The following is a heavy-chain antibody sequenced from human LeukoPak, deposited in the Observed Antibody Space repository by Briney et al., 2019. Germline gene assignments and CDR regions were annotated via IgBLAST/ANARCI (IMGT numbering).Heavy chain of an antibody. V-gene: IGHV3-53*01. Sequence: PGGSLRLSCAASGFTVSSKYMSWVRQAPGKGLEWVSIIYPGGTTYYADSVKGRFTISRDNSKNTVYLQMNSLKADDAAVYYCARADDFDDYDCWGQGTLVTVSS. D-gene: IGHD2-21*02. J-gene: IGHJ4*02. CDR3: ARADDFDDYDC. CDR2: IYPGGTT. CDR1: GFTVSSKY.